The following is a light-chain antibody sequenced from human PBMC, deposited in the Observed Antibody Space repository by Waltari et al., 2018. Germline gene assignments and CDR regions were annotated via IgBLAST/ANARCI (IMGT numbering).Light chain of an antibody. J-gene: IGLJ2*01. CDR2: EGS. CDR3: CSYAYSSLR. Sequence: QSALTQPASVSGSPGQSITISCTATSSAFGSYSFVSWYQHHPGKAPKLIIYEGSKGLAGVSNRFPGAKSGNTASLTFAGLQAVDEADYYCCSYAYSSLRLGGGTKLTVL. CDR1: SSAFGSYSF. V-gene: IGLV2-23*01.